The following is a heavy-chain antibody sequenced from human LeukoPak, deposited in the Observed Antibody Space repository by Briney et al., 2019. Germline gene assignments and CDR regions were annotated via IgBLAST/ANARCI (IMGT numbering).Heavy chain of an antibody. CDR2: IKQDGSEK. D-gene: IGHD1-26*01. J-gene: IGHJ6*03. CDR1: GFTFSNYW. V-gene: IGHV3-7*01. CDR3: ARDPYSGTYGDTYYYYMDV. Sequence: GGSLSLSCAASGFTFSNYWMSWVRQTPGKGLEWVANIKQDGSEKYYVASVKGRFTISRANAKNSLYLQMNSLRAEDTAVYYCARDPYSGTYGDTYYYYMDVWGKGTTVTISS.